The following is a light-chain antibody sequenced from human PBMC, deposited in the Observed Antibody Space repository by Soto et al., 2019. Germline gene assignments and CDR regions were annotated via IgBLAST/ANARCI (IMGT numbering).Light chain of an antibody. V-gene: IGKV1-5*01. CDR2: DAS. CDR1: QRISSW. CDR3: QQYNTYSVT. J-gene: IGKJ1*01. Sequence: DIQITQSASTLSASVGDRVTITCRASQRISSWLAWYQQKPGKAPNLLIYDASSLESGVPSRFSGSGSGTEFTLTISSLQPDDFATYYCQQYNTYSVTFGQGTKVDIK.